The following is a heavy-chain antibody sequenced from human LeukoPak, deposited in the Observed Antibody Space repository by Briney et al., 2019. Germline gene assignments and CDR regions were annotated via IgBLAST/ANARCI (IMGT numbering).Heavy chain of an antibody. V-gene: IGHV4-59*02. J-gene: IGHJ4*02. CDR3: ARRDGDNYDFDY. CDR2: GFYIGRT. Sequence: ETLSLTCTVSGASVRSHYWSWIRQTPGKGLEWLGYGFYIGRTNYNPSLGSRVAISLDTSRNQFSLRLTAVTAADTAVYYCARRDGDNYDFDYWGQGILVTVSS. CDR1: GASVRSHY. D-gene: IGHD5-24*01.